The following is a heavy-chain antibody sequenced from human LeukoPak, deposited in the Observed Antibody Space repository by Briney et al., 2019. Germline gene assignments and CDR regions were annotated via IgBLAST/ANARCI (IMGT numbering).Heavy chain of an antibody. J-gene: IGHJ4*02. CDR2: VSHSGST. CDR1: GGSFSGYY. Sequence: PSETLSLTCAVYGGSFSGYYWSWIRQPPGKGLEWIGEVSHSGSTNYNPSLKSRVTISVDTSKNQFSLKLSSVTAADTAVYYGARGKAAVAGILIDYWGQGTLVTVSS. V-gene: IGHV4-34*01. D-gene: IGHD6-19*01. CDR3: ARGKAAVAGILIDY.